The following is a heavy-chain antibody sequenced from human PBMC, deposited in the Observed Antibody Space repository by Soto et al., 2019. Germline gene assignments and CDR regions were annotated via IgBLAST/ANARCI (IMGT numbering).Heavy chain of an antibody. V-gene: IGHV1-18*01. CDR2: ISAYNGNT. J-gene: IGHJ5*02. CDR1: GYTFTSYG. Sequence: ASVKVSCKASGYTFTSYGISWVRQAPGQGLEWMGWISAYNGNTNYAQKLQGRVTMTTDTSTSTAYMELRSLRSDDTAVYYCARVPYYYDSSGYSELGTWGQGPLVTVPS. D-gene: IGHD3-22*01. CDR3: ARVPYYYDSSGYSELGT.